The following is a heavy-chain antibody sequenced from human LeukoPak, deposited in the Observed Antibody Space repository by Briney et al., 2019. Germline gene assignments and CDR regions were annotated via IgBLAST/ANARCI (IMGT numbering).Heavy chain of an antibody. V-gene: IGHV4-34*01. Sequence: SETLSLTCAVYGGSFSGYYWSWIRQPPLKGLEWIGSIYYTGNTYYNASLKSRVTMSLDTSKNQFSLKLSSVTAADTAVYYCARDLGTTGEVKFDPWGQGTLVTVSS. D-gene: IGHD4-17*01. CDR2: IYYTGNT. CDR3: ARDLGTTGEVKFDP. J-gene: IGHJ5*02. CDR1: GGSFSGYY.